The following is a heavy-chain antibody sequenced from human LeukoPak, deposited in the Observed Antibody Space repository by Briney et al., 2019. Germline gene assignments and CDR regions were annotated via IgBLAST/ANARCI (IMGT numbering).Heavy chain of an antibody. CDR1: DDSISNYY. CDR3: ARCPTGDPKFDY. Sequence: PSETLSLTCTVSDDSISNYYWSWIRRPPGKGLEWIGHIYNSGSTNYNPSLKSRVTLSIDTSRNQFSLRLSSVTAADTAVYYCARCPTGDPKFDYWGQGTLVTVSS. V-gene: IGHV4-4*08. CDR2: IYNSGST. D-gene: IGHD7-27*01. J-gene: IGHJ4*02.